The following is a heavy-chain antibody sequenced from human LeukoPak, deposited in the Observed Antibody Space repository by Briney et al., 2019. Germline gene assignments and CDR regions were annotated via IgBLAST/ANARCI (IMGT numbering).Heavy chain of an antibody. D-gene: IGHD6-19*01. V-gene: IGHV3-23*01. Sequence: GGSLRLSCAASGFTFSSYAMSWVRRAPGKGLEWVSAISGSGGSTYYADSVKGRFTISRDNSKNTLYLQMNSLRAEDTAVYYCAKGAGSSGWYSANYYYGMDVWGQGTTVTVSS. J-gene: IGHJ6*02. CDR3: AKGAGSSGWYSANYYYGMDV. CDR1: GFTFSSYA. CDR2: ISGSGGST.